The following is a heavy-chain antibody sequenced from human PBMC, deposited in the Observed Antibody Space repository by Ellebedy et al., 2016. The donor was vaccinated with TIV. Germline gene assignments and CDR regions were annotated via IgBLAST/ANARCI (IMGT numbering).Heavy chain of an antibody. CDR2: IYYSGST. CDR1: GGSMSGYY. V-gene: IGHV4-59*08. Sequence: MPSETLSLTCTVSGGSMSGYYWAWIRQPPGKGLEWIGHIYYSGSTTYNASLERRVTISIDTSNNQFSLKLGSVTAADTAVYYCAKFEKDGGGWYYWDYWGQGTLVTVSS. D-gene: IGHD6-19*01. J-gene: IGHJ4*02. CDR3: AKFEKDGGGWYYWDY.